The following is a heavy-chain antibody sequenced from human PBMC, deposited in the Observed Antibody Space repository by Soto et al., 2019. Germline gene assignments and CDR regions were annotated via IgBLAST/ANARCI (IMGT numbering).Heavy chain of an antibody. CDR1: GFTFSNAW. D-gene: IGHD3-10*01. CDR3: TTDRMVRGVISSFDY. CDR2: IKSKTDGGTT. V-gene: IGHV3-15*01. Sequence: GGSLRLSCAASGFTFSNAWMSWVRQAPGKGLEWVGRIKSKTDGGTTDYAAPVKGRFTISRDDSKNTLYLQMNSLKTEDTAVYYCTTDRMVRGVISSFDYWGQGTLVTVSS. J-gene: IGHJ4*02.